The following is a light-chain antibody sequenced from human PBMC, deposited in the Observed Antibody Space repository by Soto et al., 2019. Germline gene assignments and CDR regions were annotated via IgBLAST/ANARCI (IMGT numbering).Light chain of an antibody. J-gene: IGLJ1*01. CDR2: DVS. Sequence: SVLTHPAPLSGSPGPSLTHSRPRSNSEVGGFNYVSWYQHHPGKAPKLMVYDVSNRPSGVSNRFSGSKSGNTASLTISGLQAEDEADYYCSSYTTSSTPNVFGTGTKVTVL. CDR1: NSEVGGFNY. V-gene: IGLV2-14*03. CDR3: SSYTTSSTPNV.